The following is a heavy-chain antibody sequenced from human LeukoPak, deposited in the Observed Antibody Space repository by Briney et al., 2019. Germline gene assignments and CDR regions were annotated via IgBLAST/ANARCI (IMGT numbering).Heavy chain of an antibody. CDR3: ACSGYYYDSSGYSGYFDY. CDR2: ISSSSSYI. CDR1: GFTFSSYS. D-gene: IGHD3-22*01. V-gene: IGHV3-21*01. J-gene: IGHJ4*02. Sequence: PGGSLRLSCAASGFTFSSYSMNWVRQAPGKGLEWVSSISSSSSYIYYADSVKGRFTISRDNSKNTLYLQMNSLRAEDTAVYYCACSGYYYDSSGYSGYFDYWGQGTLVTVSS.